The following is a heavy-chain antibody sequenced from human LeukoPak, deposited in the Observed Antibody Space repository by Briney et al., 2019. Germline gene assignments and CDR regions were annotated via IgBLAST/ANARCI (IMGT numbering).Heavy chain of an antibody. CDR1: GGSISSDY. V-gene: IGHV4-34*01. D-gene: IGHD3-10*01. CDR2: INHSGST. Sequence: SETLSLTCTVSGGSISSDYWSWIRQPPGKGLEWIGEINHSGSTNYNPSLKSRVTISVDTSKNQFSLKLSSVTAADTAVYYCARGSSLVRGVIILGYNWFDPWGQGTLVTVSS. J-gene: IGHJ5*02. CDR3: ARGSSLVRGVIILGYNWFDP.